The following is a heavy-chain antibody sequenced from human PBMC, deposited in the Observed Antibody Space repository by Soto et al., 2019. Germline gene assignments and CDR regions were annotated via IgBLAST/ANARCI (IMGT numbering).Heavy chain of an antibody. CDR3: GRDGALGDTAVVDS. CDR2: IWYDGSNK. Sequence: QVQLVESGGDVVQPGKSLRLSCAASGFTFSTYGMHWVRQAPGKGLEWVAVIWYDGSNKYHGDALKGRFTISRDNSKNTLYLQINNLRAEAPAVYYCGRDGALGDTAVVDSWGQGTLVTVSS. D-gene: IGHD5-18*01. V-gene: IGHV3-33*01. CDR1: GFTFSTYG. J-gene: IGHJ4*02.